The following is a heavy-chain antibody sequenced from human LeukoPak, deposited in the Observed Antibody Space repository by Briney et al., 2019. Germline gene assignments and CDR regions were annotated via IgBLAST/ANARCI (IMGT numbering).Heavy chain of an antibody. CDR2: IYTSGST. CDR3: ARDPSLYDSSGYRGAFDI. V-gene: IGHV4-4*07. Sequence: SSETLSLTCTVSGSSISSYYWSWIRQPAGKGLEWIGRIYTSGSTNYNPPLKSRVTISVDKSKNQFSLKLSSVTAADTAVYYCARDPSLYDSSGYRGAFDIWGQGTMVTVSS. J-gene: IGHJ3*02. D-gene: IGHD3-22*01. CDR1: GSSISSYY.